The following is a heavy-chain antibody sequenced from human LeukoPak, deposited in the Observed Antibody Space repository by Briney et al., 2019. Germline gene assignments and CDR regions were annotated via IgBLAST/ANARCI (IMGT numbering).Heavy chain of an antibody. J-gene: IGHJ4*02. CDR1: GFTFSSYE. D-gene: IGHD1-1*01. CDR2: ISSSGSTI. CDR3: AREVLSWKSFDY. Sequence: GGSLRLSCAASGFTFSSYEMNWVRQAPGKGLEWVSYISSSGSTIYYADSVKGRFTISRDNAKNSLYLQMNSLRAEDTAVYYCAREVLSWKSFDYWGQGTLVTVSS. V-gene: IGHV3-48*03.